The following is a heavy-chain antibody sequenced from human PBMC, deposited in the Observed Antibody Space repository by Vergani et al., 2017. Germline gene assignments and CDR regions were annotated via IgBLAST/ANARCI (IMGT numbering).Heavy chain of an antibody. D-gene: IGHD5-12*01. Sequence: QVQLQESGPGLVKPSETLSLTCTVSGGSISSYYWSWIRQPPGQGLEWIGYIYYSGSTNYNPSLKSRVTISVDTSKNQFSLKLSSVTAADTAVYYCARGNDSGYLENWFDPWGQGTLVTVSS. J-gene: IGHJ5*02. V-gene: IGHV4-59*01. CDR2: IYYSGST. CDR1: GGSISSYY. CDR3: ARGNDSGYLENWFDP.